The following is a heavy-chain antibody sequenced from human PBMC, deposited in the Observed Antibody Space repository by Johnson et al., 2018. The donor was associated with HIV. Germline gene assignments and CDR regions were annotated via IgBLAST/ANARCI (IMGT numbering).Heavy chain of an antibody. CDR2: ISYDGSNK. V-gene: IGHV3-30*04. D-gene: IGHD6-13*01. J-gene: IGHJ3*02. CDR3: FIAPDAVDI. Sequence: QVHLVESGGGVVQPGRSLRLSCAASGFTFSSYAIHWVRQAPAKGLEWVAVISYDGSNKYYADSVKGRFTISRDNSKNTLYLQMNSLRAEDTAVYYCFIAPDAVDIWGQGTMVTVSS. CDR1: GFTFSSYA.